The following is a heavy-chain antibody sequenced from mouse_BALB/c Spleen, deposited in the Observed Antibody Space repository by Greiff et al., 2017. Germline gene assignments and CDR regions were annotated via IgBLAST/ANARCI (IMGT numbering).Heavy chain of an antibody. CDR1: GYNFTSYW. D-gene: IGHD2-1*01. CDR2: IYPGSGST. J-gene: IGHJ4*01. CDR3: ARSRGNSYYYAMDY. Sequence: QVQLQQPGAELVKPGTSVKLSCKASGYNFTSYWINWVKLRPGQGLEWIGDIYPGSGSTNYNEKFKSKATLTVDTSSSTAYMQLSSLASEDSALYYCARSRGNSYYYAMDYWGQGTSVTVSS. V-gene: IGHV1-55*01.